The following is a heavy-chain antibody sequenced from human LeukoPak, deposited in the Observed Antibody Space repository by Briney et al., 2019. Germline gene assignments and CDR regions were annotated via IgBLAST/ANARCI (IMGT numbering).Heavy chain of an antibody. V-gene: IGHV4-31*03. J-gene: IGHJ5*02. CDR2: SYYSGHT. D-gene: IGHD2-15*01. CDR1: GGSFSSGDYY. Sequence: PSETLSLTCTVSGGSFSSGDYYWGWIRQQPGKGPEWIGYSYYSGHTHYNPSLKSRVTISVDTSNNQFSLRLSSVTAADTAVYYCVRYCSGGRCYPRTNWFDPWGQGTLVTVSS. CDR3: VRYCSGGRCYPRTNWFDP.